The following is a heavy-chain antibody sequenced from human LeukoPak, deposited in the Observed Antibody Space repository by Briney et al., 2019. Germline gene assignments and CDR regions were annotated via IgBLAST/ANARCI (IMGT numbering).Heavy chain of an antibody. D-gene: IGHD1-26*01. J-gene: IGHJ4*02. Sequence: GASVKVSCKVSGYTLTELSMHWVRQAPGKGLEWMGGFDPEDGETIYAQKFQGRVTMAEDTSTDTAYMELSSLRSEDTAVYYCAMGSFIRVLFDYWGQGTLVTVSS. V-gene: IGHV1-24*01. CDR1: GYTLTELS. CDR3: AMGSFIRVLFDY. CDR2: FDPEDGET.